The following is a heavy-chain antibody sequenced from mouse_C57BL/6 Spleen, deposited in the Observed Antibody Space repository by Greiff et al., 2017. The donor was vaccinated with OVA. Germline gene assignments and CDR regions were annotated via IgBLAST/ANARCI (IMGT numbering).Heavy chain of an antibody. CDR3: ARYYSNYVDY. D-gene: IGHD2-5*01. V-gene: IGHV1-55*01. J-gene: IGHJ2*01. CDR1: GYTFTSYW. CDR2: IYPGSGST. Sequence: VKLMESGAELVKPGASVKMSCKASGYTFTSYWITWVKQRPGQGLEWIGDIYPGSGSTNYNEKFKSKATLTVDTSSSTAYMRLSSLTSEDSAVYYCARYYSNYVDYWGQGTTLTVSS.